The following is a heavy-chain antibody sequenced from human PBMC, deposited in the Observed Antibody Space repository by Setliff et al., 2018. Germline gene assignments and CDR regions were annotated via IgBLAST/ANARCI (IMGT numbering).Heavy chain of an antibody. Sequence: VKVSCKTSGYSFISYYMYWVRQAPGQGLEWMGAIIPIFGTPNYAQKFQDRVTITAGVSTSTAYMEPSSLRSDDTAVYYCARDGAYCSGGSCYSFDYWGQGTPVTV. D-gene: IGHD2-15*01. CDR2: IIPIFGTP. CDR1: GYSFISYY. V-gene: IGHV1-69*01. J-gene: IGHJ4*02. CDR3: ARDGAYCSGGSCYSFDY.